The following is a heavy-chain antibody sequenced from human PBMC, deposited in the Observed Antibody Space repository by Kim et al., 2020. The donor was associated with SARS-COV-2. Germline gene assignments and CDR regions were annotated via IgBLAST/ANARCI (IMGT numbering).Heavy chain of an antibody. D-gene: IGHD4-17*01. Sequence: GGSLRLSCAASGFTFSSYAMSWVRQAPGKGLEWVSVIYSGGSSTYYADSVKGRFTISRDNSKNTLYLQMNSLRAEDTAVYYCAKVYGGAWGDDYGDYVDYWGQGTLVTVSS. V-gene: IGHV3-23*03. CDR1: GFTFSSYA. CDR3: AKVYGGAWGDDYGDYVDY. J-gene: IGHJ4*02. CDR2: IYSGGSST.